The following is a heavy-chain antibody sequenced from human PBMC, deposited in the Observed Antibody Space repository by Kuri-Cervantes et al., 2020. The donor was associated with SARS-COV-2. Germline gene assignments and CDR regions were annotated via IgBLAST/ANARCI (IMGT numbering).Heavy chain of an antibody. CDR2: INTNNGGT. J-gene: IGHJ4*02. Sequence: ASVKVSCKASGYTFTVYDIHWVRQAPGQGLEWMGWINTNNGGTNYAQTFQGRVTMTRDTSISTAYMELSSLRSDDTAVYYCARECGYDILPYYYSFDFWGQGTLVTVPS. CDR1: GYTFTVYD. CDR3: ARECGYDILPYYYSFDF. D-gene: IGHD3-9*01. V-gene: IGHV1-2*02.